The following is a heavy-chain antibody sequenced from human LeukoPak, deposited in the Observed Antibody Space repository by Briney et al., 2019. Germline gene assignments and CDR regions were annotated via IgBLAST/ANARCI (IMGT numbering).Heavy chain of an antibody. Sequence: GESLKISCKGSGYSFTTYWIGWVRQMPGKGLEWMGIIYPGDSDTRYSPSFQGQVTISADKSISAAYLQWSSLKASDTAMYYCARRERSTTGSLLYDNWGQGTLVTVSS. CDR1: GYSFTTYW. CDR2: IYPGDSDT. J-gene: IGHJ4*02. CDR3: ARRERSTTGSLLYDN. D-gene: IGHD1-1*01. V-gene: IGHV5-51*01.